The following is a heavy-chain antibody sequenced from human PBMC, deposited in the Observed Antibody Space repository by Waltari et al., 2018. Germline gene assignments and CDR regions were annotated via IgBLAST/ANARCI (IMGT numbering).Heavy chain of an antibody. V-gene: IGHV4-31*03. D-gene: IGHD3-10*01. CDR3: ARDQNPITMVRGAGWYFDL. J-gene: IGHJ2*01. Sequence: QVQLQESGPGLVTPSQTLSLTCTVSGGSISSGGYSWSWLRHPPGTGLEWIGYIYYSGSTYYNPSLKRRVTISVDTSKNQFSLKLSSGTAADTAVYYCARDQNPITMVRGAGWYFDLWGRGTLVTVSS. CDR1: GGSISSGGYS. CDR2: IYYSGST.